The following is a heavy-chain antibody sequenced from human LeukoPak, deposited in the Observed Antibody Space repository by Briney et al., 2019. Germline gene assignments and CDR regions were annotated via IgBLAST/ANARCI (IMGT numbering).Heavy chain of an antibody. D-gene: IGHD6-19*01. CDR2: INPSGGST. J-gene: IGHJ4*02. CDR3: AKDRSGGWYDVGYFDY. CDR1: GYTFTSYY. V-gene: IGHV1-46*01. Sequence: ASVKVSCKASGYTFTSYYMHWVRQAPGQGLEWMGIINPSGGSTSYAQKFQGRVTMTRDMSTSTVYMELSSLRSEDTAVYYCAKDRSGGWYDVGYFDYWGQGTWSPSPQ.